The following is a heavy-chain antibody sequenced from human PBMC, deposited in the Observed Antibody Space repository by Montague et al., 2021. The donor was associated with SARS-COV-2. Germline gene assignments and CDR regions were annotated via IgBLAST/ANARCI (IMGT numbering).Heavy chain of an antibody. CDR3: ARFPTSYYYDRKAAPATPDAFGI. Sequence: SETLSLTCTVSGGSISSSGYYWGWIRQPPGQGLEWIGSIYYSGSTYYNPSLKSRVTISVDTSKNQLSLKLSSVAAADAAVYYCARFPTSYYYDRKAAPATPDAFGIWGQGTMVTVSS. D-gene: IGHD3-22*01. CDR1: GGSISSSGYY. CDR2: IYYSGST. V-gene: IGHV4-39*01. J-gene: IGHJ3*02.